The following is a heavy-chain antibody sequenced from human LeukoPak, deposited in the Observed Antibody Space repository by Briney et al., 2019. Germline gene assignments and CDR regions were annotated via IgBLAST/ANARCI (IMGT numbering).Heavy chain of an antibody. CDR2: TYYRSKWYN. J-gene: IGHJ4*02. D-gene: IGHD3-10*01. CDR1: GDSVSSNSAA. V-gene: IGHV6-1*01. Sequence: SQTLSLTCAIPGDSVSSNSAAWNWIRQSPSRGLECLGRTYYRSKWYNDYAVSVKGRITINADTSKNQFSLHLNSVTPEDTAVYYCARDGGFGQLLDYWGQGTLVTVSS. CDR3: ARDGGFGQLLDY.